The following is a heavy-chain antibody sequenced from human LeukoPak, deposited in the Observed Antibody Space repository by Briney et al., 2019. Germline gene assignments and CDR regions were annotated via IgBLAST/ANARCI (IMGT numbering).Heavy chain of an antibody. D-gene: IGHD2-15*01. CDR2: ISSSGSTI. CDR1: GFTFSSYE. J-gene: IGHJ4*02. CDR3: AREWTYCSGGSCYFDY. V-gene: IGHV3-48*03. Sequence: GGSLRLSCAASGFTFSSYEMNWVRQAPGKGLEWVSYISSSGSTIYYADSVEGRFTLSRDNAKNSLYLQMNSLRAENTAVYYCAREWTYCSGGSCYFDYWGQGTLVTVSS.